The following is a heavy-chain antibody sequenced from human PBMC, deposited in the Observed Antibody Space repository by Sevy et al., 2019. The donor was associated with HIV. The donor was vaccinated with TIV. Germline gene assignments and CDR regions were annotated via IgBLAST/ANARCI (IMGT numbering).Heavy chain of an antibody. CDR1: GYTFTSYG. CDR3: ARDGSGSYYGSSVQH. D-gene: IGHD1-26*01. Sequence: ASVKVSCKASGYTFTSYGISWVRQAPGQGLEWMGWIRAYNGNTNYAQKLQGRVTMTTDTSTSTAYMELRSLKSDDTAVYYWARDGSGSYYGSSVQHWGQGTLVTVSS. CDR2: IRAYNGNT. J-gene: IGHJ1*01. V-gene: IGHV1-18*01.